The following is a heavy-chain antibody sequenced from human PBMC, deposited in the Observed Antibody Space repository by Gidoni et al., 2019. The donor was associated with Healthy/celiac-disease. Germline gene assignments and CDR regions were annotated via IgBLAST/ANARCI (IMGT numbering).Heavy chain of an antibody. V-gene: IGHV3-23*01. CDR2: IRGGGGST. CDR3: ATLKRSYSGSYNSAFDY. D-gene: IGHD1-26*01. CDR1: GFPLSSYA. J-gene: IGHJ4*02. Sequence: DVQLLASGGGWVQTGGSRCLPCAASGFPLSSYAMSWVRQAPGKGLGLVSAIRGGGGSTYYADSVKGRFTNSRDNSKNTLYLQMNSLRAEDTAVYYCATLKRSYSGSYNSAFDYWGQGTLVTVSS.